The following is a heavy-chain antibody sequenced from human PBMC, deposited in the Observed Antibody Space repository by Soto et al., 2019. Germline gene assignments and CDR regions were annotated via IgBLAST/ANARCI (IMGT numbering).Heavy chain of an antibody. CDR3: AKATATGGGAFDI. CDR1: GFTCSSDD. D-gene: IGHD2-8*02. Sequence: VGSLRLSCGVSGFTCSSDDMSWVRQAPGKGLEWVSTVLVAGSTHYPDSVKGRFTISRDNSKNTLFLQMNSLTAGDTAVYYCAKATATGGGAFDICGQGTMVTVS. V-gene: IGHV3-23*01. J-gene: IGHJ3*02. CDR2: VLVAGST.